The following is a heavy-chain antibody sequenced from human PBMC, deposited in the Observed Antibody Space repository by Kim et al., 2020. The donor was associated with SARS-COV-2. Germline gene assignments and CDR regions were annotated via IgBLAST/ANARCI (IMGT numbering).Heavy chain of an antibody. Sequence: SLKSRVTISVDTSKNQFSLKLSSVTAADTAVYYCARGSRHSGYDPYYFDYWGQGTLVTVSS. CDR3: ARGSRHSGYDPYYFDY. D-gene: IGHD5-12*01. V-gene: IGHV4-31*02. J-gene: IGHJ4*02.